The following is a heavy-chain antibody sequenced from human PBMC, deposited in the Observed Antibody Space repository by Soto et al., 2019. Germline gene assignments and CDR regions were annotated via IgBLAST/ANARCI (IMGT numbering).Heavy chain of an antibody. CDR1: GDGFTSYA. J-gene: IGHJ6*02. V-gene: IGHV1-3*01. D-gene: IGHD2-2*02. Sequence: SVKVSCKASGDGFTSYARRWVRHSPGQRVERMGGINAGNGNTKYSQKFQGRVTITRETSASTAYMELSSLRSEDTAVYYWGFYCSSTSCHKGKYYYYGMDVWGPGTTVT. CDR2: INAGNGNT. CDR3: GFYCSSTSCHKGKYYYYGMDV.